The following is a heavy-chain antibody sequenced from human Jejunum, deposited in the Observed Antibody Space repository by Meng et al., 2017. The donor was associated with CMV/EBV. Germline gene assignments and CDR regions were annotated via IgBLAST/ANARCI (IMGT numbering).Heavy chain of an antibody. CDR2: MNPNNGET. D-gene: IGHD3-16*01. Sequence: GYTFTSYDIHWVRQAPGQGLEWMGWMNPNNGETGYAQKFQGRVTMTRDRSTSTAYMELSSLRSEDTAVYYCANWGSSSRPTLYDSWGQGTLVTVSS. CDR1: GYTFTSYD. CDR3: ANWGSSSRPTLYDS. J-gene: IGHJ4*02. V-gene: IGHV1-8*01.